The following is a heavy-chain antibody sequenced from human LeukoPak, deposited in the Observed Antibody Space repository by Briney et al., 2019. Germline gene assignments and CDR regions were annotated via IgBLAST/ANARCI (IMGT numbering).Heavy chain of an antibody. J-gene: IGHJ6*02. CDR2: INHSGST. D-gene: IGHD2-21*02. V-gene: IGHV4-34*01. CDR3: ARKVVVVTGGMDV. CDR1: GGSFSGYY. Sequence: SETLSLTCAVYGGSFSGYYWSWIRQPPGKGLEWIGEINHSGSTNYNPSLKSRVTISVDTSKNQFSLKLSSVTAADTAVYYCARKVVVVTGGMDVWGQGTTVTVSS.